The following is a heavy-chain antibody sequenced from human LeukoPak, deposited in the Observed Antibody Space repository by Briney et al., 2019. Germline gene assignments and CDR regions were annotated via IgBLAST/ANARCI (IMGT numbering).Heavy chain of an antibody. D-gene: IGHD2-2*02. Sequence: PGGSLRLSCAASGFTFSSYGMHWVRQAPGKGLEWVAFIRYDGSNKYYADSVKGRFTISRDNSKNTLYLQMNSLRAEDTAVYYCAILQGYCSSTSFYTIDAFDIWGQGTMVTVSS. CDR1: GFTFSSYG. V-gene: IGHV3-30*02. CDR3: AILQGYCSSTSFYTIDAFDI. J-gene: IGHJ3*02. CDR2: IRYDGSNK.